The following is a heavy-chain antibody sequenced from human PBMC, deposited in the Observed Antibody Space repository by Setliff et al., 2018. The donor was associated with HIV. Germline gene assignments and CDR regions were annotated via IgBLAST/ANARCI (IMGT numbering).Heavy chain of an antibody. Sequence: GPQVKVSCKASGFTFKHYYIYWVQQAPGKGLKWMGRVDPADGETIYAEQFKDRVTITADMSTHTAYMELSSLTSEDTAVYYCATNREQLTMTYYYYYMDVWGKGTTVTVS. J-gene: IGHJ6*03. CDR1: GFTFKHYY. V-gene: IGHV1-69-2*01. D-gene: IGHD6-13*01. CDR3: ATNREQLTMTYYYYYMDV. CDR2: VDPADGET.